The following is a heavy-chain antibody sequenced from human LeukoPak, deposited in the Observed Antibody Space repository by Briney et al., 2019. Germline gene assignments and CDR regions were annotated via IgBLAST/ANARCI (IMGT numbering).Heavy chain of an antibody. D-gene: IGHD2-15*01. CDR3: ARVGIQYCSGGSCYRTAFDY. CDR1: GYTFTRYD. V-gene: IGHV1-2*02. Sequence: ASVKLCCKASGYTFTRYDMHWVRQAPGQGLEWRGWINPNRGGTNYAQTFTGRITITTATSISTTYICLSRLRSNDTAVYYCARVGIQYCSGGSCYRTAFDYWGQGTLVTVSS. CDR2: INPNRGGT. J-gene: IGHJ4*02.